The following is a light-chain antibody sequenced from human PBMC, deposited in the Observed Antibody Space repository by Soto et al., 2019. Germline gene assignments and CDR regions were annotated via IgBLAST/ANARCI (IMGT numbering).Light chain of an antibody. J-gene: IGKJ3*01. CDR3: QQYYSLPIT. CDR1: QSVLYSSNNKNY. Sequence: DIVLTQSPDSLAVSLGERATINCKSSQSVLYSSNNKNYLAWYQQKPGQPPKLLIYWASTRESGVPDRFSGSGSGTDFTLTISSLQAEDVAVYYCQQYYSLPITFGPGTKVDIK. V-gene: IGKV4-1*01. CDR2: WAS.